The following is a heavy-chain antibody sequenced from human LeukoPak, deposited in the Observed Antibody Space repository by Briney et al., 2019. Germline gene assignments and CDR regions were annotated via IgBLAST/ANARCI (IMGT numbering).Heavy chain of an antibody. D-gene: IGHD6-13*01. CDR3: ARSAAGVDY. CDR1: GGSFSVYY. J-gene: IGHJ4*02. V-gene: IGHV4-34*01. Sequence: PSETLSLTCAVYGGSFSVYYWSWIRQPPGKGLEWIGEINHSGSTNYNPSLKSRVTISVDTSKNQFSLKLSSVTAADTAVYYCARSAAGVDYWGQGTLVTVSS. CDR2: INHSGST.